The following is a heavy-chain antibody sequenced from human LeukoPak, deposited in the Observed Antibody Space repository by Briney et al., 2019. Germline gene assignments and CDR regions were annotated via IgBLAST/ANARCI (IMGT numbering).Heavy chain of an antibody. CDR2: ISNSGTTI. J-gene: IGHJ4*02. V-gene: IGHV3-11*01. D-gene: IGHD3-10*01. CDR1: GFTFTFYA. Sequence: PGGSLRLSCAASGFTFTFYAITWVRQAPGKGLEWVSYISNSGTTIYYADSVKGRFTISRDNAKNSLYLQMNSLRAEDTAVYYCARGSGTYYKLAYWGQGTLVTVSS. CDR3: ARGSGTYYKLAY.